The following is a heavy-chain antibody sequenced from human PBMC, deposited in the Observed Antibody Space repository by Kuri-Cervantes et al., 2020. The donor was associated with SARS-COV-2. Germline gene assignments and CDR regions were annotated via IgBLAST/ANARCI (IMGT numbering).Heavy chain of an antibody. Sequence: GESLKISCAASGFTFNRFAIQWVRQASGKGLEWVAVISYDGSNKYYADSVKGRFTISRDNSKNTLYLQMNSLRAEDTAVYYCARDGYFDWLFQGDYFDYWGQGTLVTVSS. CDR2: ISYDGSNK. CDR3: ARDGYFDWLFQGDYFDY. CDR1: GFTFNRFA. D-gene: IGHD3-9*01. J-gene: IGHJ4*02. V-gene: IGHV3-30*14.